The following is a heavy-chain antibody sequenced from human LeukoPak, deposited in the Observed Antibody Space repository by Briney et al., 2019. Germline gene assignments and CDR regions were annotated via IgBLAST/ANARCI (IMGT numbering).Heavy chain of an antibody. CDR2: IYPGGST. CDR1: GGSISTYY. Sequence: SETLSLTCTVSGGSISTYYWNWIRQPAGKGLEWMGRIYPGGSTNYNPSLKSRVTISVDTSKNESSLKLSSVTAADTAVYYCARTPATTWTNHFDYWGQGTLVTVSS. CDR3: ARTPATTWTNHFDY. J-gene: IGHJ4*02. V-gene: IGHV4-4*07. D-gene: IGHD4-17*01.